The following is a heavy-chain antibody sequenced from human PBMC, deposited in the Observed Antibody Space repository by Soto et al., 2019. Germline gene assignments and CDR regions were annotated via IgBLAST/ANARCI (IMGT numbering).Heavy chain of an antibody. V-gene: IGHV1-69*01. CDR3: ATSSPYMVVGTAAGNQYYYVMDV. D-gene: IGHD2-2*01. J-gene: IGHJ6*02. CDR1: GGTFSSYA. Sequence: QVQLVQSGAEVKKPGSSVKVSCKASGGTFSSYAISWLRQAPGQGLEWMGGIIPVFGTTNYDQKFQGRVTMTADGSTSTAYMELSSLRSADTAVYYCATSSPYMVVGTAAGNQYYYVMDVWGQGTTVTVSS. CDR2: IIPVFGTT.